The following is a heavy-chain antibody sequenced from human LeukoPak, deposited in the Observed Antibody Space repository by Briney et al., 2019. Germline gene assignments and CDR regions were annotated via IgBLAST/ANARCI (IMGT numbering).Heavy chain of an antibody. D-gene: IGHD3-22*01. J-gene: IGHJ4*02. Sequence: ASVKVSCKASGGTFSSYAIRWVRQAPGQGLEWMGRIIPILGIANYAQKFQGRVTITADKSTSTAYMELSSLRSEDTAVYYCARVDHGGSSGYYRDYWGQGTLVTVSS. CDR1: GGTFSSYA. CDR2: IIPILGIA. CDR3: ARVDHGGSSGYYRDY. V-gene: IGHV1-69*04.